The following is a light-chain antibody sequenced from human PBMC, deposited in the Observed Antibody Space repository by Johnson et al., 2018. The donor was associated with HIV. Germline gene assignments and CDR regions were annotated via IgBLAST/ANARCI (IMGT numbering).Light chain of an antibody. Sequence: QSVLTQPPSVSAAPGQKVTISCSGSSSNIGNNYVSWYQQLPGTAPKLLIYEKNKRPSGIPDRFSASKSGTSATLVITGLQTGDEADYYCGTWDSSLSAFVFGPGTKVTVL. V-gene: IGLV1-51*01. CDR3: GTWDSSLSAFV. CDR2: EKN. J-gene: IGLJ1*01. CDR1: SSNIGNNY.